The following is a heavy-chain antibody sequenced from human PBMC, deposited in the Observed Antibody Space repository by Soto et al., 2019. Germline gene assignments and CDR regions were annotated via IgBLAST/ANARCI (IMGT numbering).Heavy chain of an antibody. J-gene: IGHJ2*01. V-gene: IGHV1-8*01. CDR1: GYTFTSYD. D-gene: IGHD6-19*01. CDR2: MNPNSGNT. Sequence: QVQLVQSGAEVKKPGASVKVSCKASGYTFTSYDITWVRQATGQGREWIGWMNPNSGNTGYAQKFQRRVTMTRNTSISRDYMELSSLRSEDTAVDYCARVLAVAGTGDCWYFDLWGRGTLVTVSS. CDR3: ARVLAVAGTGDCWYFDL.